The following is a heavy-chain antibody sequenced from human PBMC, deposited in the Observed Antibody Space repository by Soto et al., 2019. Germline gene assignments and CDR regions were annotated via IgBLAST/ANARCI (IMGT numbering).Heavy chain of an antibody. Sequence: PGESLKISCKGSGYSFTNYWISWVRQMPVKGLEWMGRIDPSDSYTNYSPSFQGHVTISADKSISTAYLQWSSLKASDTAMYYCARVHCSSTSCYDGYYGMDVWGQGTTVTVSS. CDR2: IDPSDSYT. CDR1: GYSFTNYW. V-gene: IGHV5-10-1*01. D-gene: IGHD2-2*01. CDR3: ARVHCSSTSCYDGYYGMDV. J-gene: IGHJ6*02.